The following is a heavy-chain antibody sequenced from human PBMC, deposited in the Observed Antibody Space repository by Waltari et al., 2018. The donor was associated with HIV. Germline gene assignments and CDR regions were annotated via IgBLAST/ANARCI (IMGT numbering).Heavy chain of an antibody. CDR1: GFTFTTYR. V-gene: IGHV3-21*01. CDR2: ISSSGNFF. D-gene: IGHD3-22*01. CDR3: AREASMSVDGHWYLDV. J-gene: IGHJ2*01. Sequence: EVQLVESGGGLVKPGGSLRLFCAASGFTFTTYRMHWVRQAPGKGLEWVSYISSSGNFFLDADSVKGRFTISRDNAQNSLSLQMNSLRAEDSAIYFCAREASMSVDGHWYLDVWGRGILVTVSS.